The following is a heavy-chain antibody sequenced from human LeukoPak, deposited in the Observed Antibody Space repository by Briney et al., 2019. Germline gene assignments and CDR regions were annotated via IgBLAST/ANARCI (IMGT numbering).Heavy chain of an antibody. CDR2: IWYDGSNK. V-gene: IGHV3-30*04. D-gene: IGHD4-23*01. J-gene: IGHJ4*02. CDR1: GFNFGSYA. Sequence: GGSLRLSCAASGFNFGSYAMHWVRQAPDKGLQWVAVIWYDGSNKYYADSVKGRFIISRDNSKSTVFLQMNSLRIEYTGVYYCARGAHYGGNSPDYWGQGTLVTVSS. CDR3: ARGAHYGGNSPDY.